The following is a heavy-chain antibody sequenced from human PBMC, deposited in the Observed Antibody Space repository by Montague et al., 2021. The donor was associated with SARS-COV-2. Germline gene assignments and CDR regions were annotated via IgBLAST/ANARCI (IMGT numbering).Heavy chain of an antibody. J-gene: IGHJ4*02. CDR2: IHYSGSN. CDR3: ARSLDASGTYYLPY. V-gene: IGHV4-59*01. Sequence: SETLSLTCSVSGGSIGSYYWSWLRQPPGKGLEWIGHIHYSGSNTYSHSFKSRVTISIDTPKYQFSLKLSSVTAADTAVYYCARSLDASGTYYLPYWGQGTLVTVSS. CDR1: GGSIGSYY. D-gene: IGHD3-10*01.